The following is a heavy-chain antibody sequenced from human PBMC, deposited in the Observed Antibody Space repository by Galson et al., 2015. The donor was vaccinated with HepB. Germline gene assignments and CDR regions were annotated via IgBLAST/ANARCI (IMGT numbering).Heavy chain of an antibody. V-gene: IGHV3-23*01. CDR1: GFTFSSYA. CDR3: ATGGCTGGSCYYYYYYDMDV. Sequence: SLRLSCAASGFTFSSYAMSWVRQAPGKGLEWVSVISGSGVSTYYADSVQGRFTISRDNSKNTLYLQMNSLRADDTAVYYCATGGCTGGSCYYYYYYDMDVWGQGTTVTVSS. CDR2: ISGSGVST. J-gene: IGHJ6*02. D-gene: IGHD2-15*01.